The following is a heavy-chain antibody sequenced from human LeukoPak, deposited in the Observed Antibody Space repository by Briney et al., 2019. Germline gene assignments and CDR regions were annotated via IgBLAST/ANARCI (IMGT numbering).Heavy chain of an antibody. Sequence: GGSLRLSCAASGFIFSSHSMNWVRQAPGKGLEWVSSISSSGSNTYYVDSVKGRFTISRDNAKNSLYLQMNSLRAEDTAVYYCARETATEDFDYWGQGTLVTVSS. D-gene: IGHD1-1*01. CDR3: ARETATEDFDY. V-gene: IGHV3-21*01. CDR2: ISSSGSNT. CDR1: GFIFSSHS. J-gene: IGHJ4*02.